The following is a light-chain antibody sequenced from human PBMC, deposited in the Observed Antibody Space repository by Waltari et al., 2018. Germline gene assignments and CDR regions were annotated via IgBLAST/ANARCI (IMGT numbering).Light chain of an antibody. CDR3: QQYYSTPWT. J-gene: IGKJ1*01. CDR2: WAS. V-gene: IGKV4-1*01. Sequence: DIVMTQSPDSLVVSLGERATINCQSSHACLSTSDYTNYLAWYQQKPGQPPKLLIYWASTRESGVPARFSGSGSVTDFTLTISSLQAEDVAVYYCQQYYSTPWTFGQGTKVEIK. CDR1: HACLSTSDYTNY.